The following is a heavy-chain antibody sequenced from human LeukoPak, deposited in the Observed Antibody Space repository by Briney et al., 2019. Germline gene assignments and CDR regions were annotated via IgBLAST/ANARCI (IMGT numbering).Heavy chain of an antibody. J-gene: IGHJ5*02. CDR3: ARVIVVVPAAMPVSGFDP. V-gene: IGHV4-31*03. D-gene: IGHD2-2*01. Sequence: SETLSLTCTASGGSISSGGYYWSWIRQHPGKGLEWIGYIYYSGSTYYNPSLKSRVTISVDTSKNQFSLKLSSVTAAGTAVYYCARVIVVVPAAMPVSGFDPWDQGTLVTVSS. CDR1: GGSISSGGYY. CDR2: IYYSGST.